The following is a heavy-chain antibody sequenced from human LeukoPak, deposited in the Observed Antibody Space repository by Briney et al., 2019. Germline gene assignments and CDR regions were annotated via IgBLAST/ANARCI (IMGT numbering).Heavy chain of an antibody. Sequence: ASETLSLTCTVSGGSISGYYWSWIRQPAGKGLEWIGRIYASGSTNYNPSLKSRVTMSVDTSNNQLSLKLNSVTAADTAVYYCARGGCSSTSCYYYYYYMDVWGKGTTVTVSS. V-gene: IGHV4-4*07. J-gene: IGHJ6*03. CDR3: ARGGCSSTSCYYYYYYMDV. CDR1: GGSISGYY. CDR2: IYASGST. D-gene: IGHD2-2*01.